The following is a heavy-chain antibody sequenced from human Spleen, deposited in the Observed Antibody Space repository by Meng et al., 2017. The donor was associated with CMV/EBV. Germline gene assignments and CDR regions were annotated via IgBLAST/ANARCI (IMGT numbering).Heavy chain of an antibody. V-gene: IGHV1-2*02. Sequence: VRLGQSGAEVKRTGASVKVSCKASGSTLTDYYIHWVRQAPGQWIEWMGWINPSDDTNYAQNFQGRVTMTRDMSINTVYMELSRLTSDDTAVYYCARSSGWSRFDHWGQGTLVTVSS. CDR2: INPSDDT. CDR3: ARSSGWSRFDH. CDR1: GSTLTDYY. D-gene: IGHD6-19*01. J-gene: IGHJ4*02.